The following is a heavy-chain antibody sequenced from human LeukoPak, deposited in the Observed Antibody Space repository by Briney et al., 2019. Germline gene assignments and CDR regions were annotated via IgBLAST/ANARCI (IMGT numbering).Heavy chain of an antibody. CDR3: ARGQELFGDTLHYFDY. CDR2: IIPIFCTA. J-gene: IGHJ4*02. V-gene: IGHV1-69*01. D-gene: IGHD3-10*02. CDR1: GGTFSSYA. Sequence: SVKVSCKASGGTFSSYAISWVRQAPGQGLEWMGGIIPIFCTANYAQKFQGRVTITADESTSTAYMELSSLRSEDTAVYYCARGQELFGDTLHYFDYWGQGTLVTVSS.